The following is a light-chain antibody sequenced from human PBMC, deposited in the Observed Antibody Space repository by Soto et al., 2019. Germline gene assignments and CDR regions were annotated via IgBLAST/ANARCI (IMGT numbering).Light chain of an antibody. CDR1: QSVSSY. Sequence: EIVLTQSPATLSLYPGERATLSCRASQSVSSYLAWYQQKPGQAPRLLIYDASNRATGIPARFSGSGSGTDFTLTISSLVPEDFAVYYCQQRSNWPPLTFGGGTKVEIK. J-gene: IGKJ4*01. V-gene: IGKV3-11*01. CDR3: QQRSNWPPLT. CDR2: DAS.